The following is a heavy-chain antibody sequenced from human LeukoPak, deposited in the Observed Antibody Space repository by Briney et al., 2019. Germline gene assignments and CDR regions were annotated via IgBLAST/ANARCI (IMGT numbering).Heavy chain of an antibody. J-gene: IGHJ5*02. CDR2: ISYDGSNK. Sequence: GGSLRLSCAASGFTFSSYAMHWVRQAPGKGLEWVAVISYDGSNKYYADSVKGRFTISRDNSKNTLYLQTNSLRAEDTAVYYCARDAFGSIAAQRFDPWGQGTLVTVSS. CDR3: ARDAFGSIAAQRFDP. V-gene: IGHV3-30-3*01. CDR1: GFTFSSYA. D-gene: IGHD6-6*01.